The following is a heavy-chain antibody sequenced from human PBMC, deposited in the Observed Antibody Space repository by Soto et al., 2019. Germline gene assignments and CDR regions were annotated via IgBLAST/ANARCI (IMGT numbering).Heavy chain of an antibody. J-gene: IGHJ6*03. CDR2: ISGSGGST. V-gene: IGHV3-23*01. CDR1: GFTFSSYA. D-gene: IGHD4-17*01. CDR3: AKDALHDYGVVYYYYYYMDV. Sequence: HPGGSLRLSCAASGFTFSSYAMSWVRQAPGKGLEWVSAISGSGGSTYYADSVKGRFTISRDNSKNTLYLQMNSLRAEDTAVYYCAKDALHDYGVVYYYYYYMDVWGKGPTVTAP.